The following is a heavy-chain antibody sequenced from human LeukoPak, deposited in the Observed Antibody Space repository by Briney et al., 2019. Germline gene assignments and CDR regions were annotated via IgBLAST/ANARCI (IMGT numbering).Heavy chain of an antibody. V-gene: IGHV1-2*02. CDR2: INPNSGGT. J-gene: IGHJ5*02. Sequence: ASVKVSCKASGYTFTGYYMHWVRQAPGQGLEWMGWINPNSGGTNYAQKFQGRVTMTRDTSISTAYMELCRLRSDDTAVYYCASANGYCSGGSCYFNWFDPWGQGTLVTVSS. D-gene: IGHD2-15*01. CDR3: ASANGYCSGGSCYFNWFDP. CDR1: GYTFTGYY.